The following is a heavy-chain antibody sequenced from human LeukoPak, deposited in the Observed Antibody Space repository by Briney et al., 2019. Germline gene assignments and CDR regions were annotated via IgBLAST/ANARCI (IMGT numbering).Heavy chain of an antibody. Sequence: PSQTLSLTCAISGDSVSSNSAAWNWIRQSPSRGLELLGRTYYRSKWYNDYAVYVKSRITINPDTSKNQFSLQLNSVTPEDTAVYYCARDGGITMVRGVNGWFDPWGQGTLVTVSS. CDR1: GDSVSSNSAA. V-gene: IGHV6-1*01. CDR2: TYYRSKWYN. D-gene: IGHD3-10*01. J-gene: IGHJ5*02. CDR3: ARDGGITMVRGVNGWFDP.